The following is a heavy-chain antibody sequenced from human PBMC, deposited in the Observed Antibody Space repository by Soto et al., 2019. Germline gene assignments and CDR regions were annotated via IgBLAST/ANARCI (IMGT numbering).Heavy chain of an antibody. CDR2: IYYSGST. Sequence: QLQLQESGPGLVKPSETLSLTCTVSGGSISSSSYYWGWIRQPPGKGLEWIGSIYYSGSTYYNPSLKSRVTISVDTSKNQFSLKLSSVTAADTAVYYCARPRDYDDYIWGSYRYFGAFDIWGQGTMVTVSS. CDR1: GGSISSSSYY. J-gene: IGHJ3*02. CDR3: ARPRDYDDYIWGSYRYFGAFDI. D-gene: IGHD3-16*02. V-gene: IGHV4-39*01.